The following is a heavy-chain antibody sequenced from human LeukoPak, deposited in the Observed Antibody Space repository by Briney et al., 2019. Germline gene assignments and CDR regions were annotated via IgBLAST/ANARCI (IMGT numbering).Heavy chain of an antibody. D-gene: IGHD5-18*01. J-gene: IGHJ6*02. Sequence: SVKVSCKASGGTFSSSAITWVRQAPGQGLEWMGRIIPVLNITNYAQKFQGRVTITADTSTSTAYMELSSLKSEETAVYYCARDQGLTAPPPYGLDVWGQGTTVTVSS. CDR1: GGTFSSSA. V-gene: IGHV1-69*04. CDR2: IIPVLNIT. CDR3: ARDQGLTAPPPYGLDV.